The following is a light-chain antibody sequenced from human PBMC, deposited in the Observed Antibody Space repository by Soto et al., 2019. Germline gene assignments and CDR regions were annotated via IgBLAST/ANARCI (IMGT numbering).Light chain of an antibody. V-gene: IGLV2-11*01. Sequence: QSALTQPRSVSGSPGQSVTISCTGTSSDVGAYNYVFWYQQHPDKAPKLMIYDVSGRPSGVPDRFSGSKSGNTASLTISGLQAEDEADYYCCSYAGSYGVFGGGTKLTVL. CDR2: DVS. CDR1: SSDVGAYNY. J-gene: IGLJ3*02. CDR3: CSYAGSYGV.